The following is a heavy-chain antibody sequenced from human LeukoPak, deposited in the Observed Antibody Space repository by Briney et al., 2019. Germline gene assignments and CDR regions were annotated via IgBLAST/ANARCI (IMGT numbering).Heavy chain of an antibody. CDR3: ARGVDILTGIDY. CDR1: GFTFSDYY. CDR2: ISSGSTYT. Sequence: GGSLRLSCAASGFTFSDYYMSWIRQAPGKALEWVSYISSGSTYTNYADSVKGRFTISRDNAKNSLYLQMNSLRAEDTAVYYCARGVDILTGIDYWGQGTLVTVSS. D-gene: IGHD3-9*01. J-gene: IGHJ4*02. V-gene: IGHV3-11*03.